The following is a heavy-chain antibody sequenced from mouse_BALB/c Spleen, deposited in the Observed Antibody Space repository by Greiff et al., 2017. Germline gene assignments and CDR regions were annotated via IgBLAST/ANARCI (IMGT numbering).Heavy chain of an antibody. Sequence: VQLQQSGAELVKPGASVKLSCTASGFNIKYTYMHWVKQRPEQGLEWIGRIDPANGNTKYDPKFQGKATITADTSSNTAYLQLSSLTSEDTAVCYCARGGSSHWSFDVWGAGTTVTVSS. V-gene: IGHV14-3*02. CDR2: IDPANGNT. J-gene: IGHJ1*01. D-gene: IGHD1-1*01. CDR1: GFNIKYTY. CDR3: ARGGSSHWSFDV.